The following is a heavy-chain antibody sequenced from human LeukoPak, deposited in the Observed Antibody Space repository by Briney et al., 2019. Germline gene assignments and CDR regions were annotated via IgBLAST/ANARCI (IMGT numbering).Heavy chain of an antibody. D-gene: IGHD6-19*01. Sequence: SVKVSCKASGLTFRTSAVQWVRQARGQRLEWIGWIIVASGTTNYAQSLQERLTITRDMSTSTAYMELSSLRSEDTAVYYCARGGYSSGWYEDYFDYWGQGTLVTVSS. CDR2: IIVASGTT. CDR1: GLTFRTSA. CDR3: ARGGYSSGWYEDYFDY. J-gene: IGHJ4*02. V-gene: IGHV1-58*01.